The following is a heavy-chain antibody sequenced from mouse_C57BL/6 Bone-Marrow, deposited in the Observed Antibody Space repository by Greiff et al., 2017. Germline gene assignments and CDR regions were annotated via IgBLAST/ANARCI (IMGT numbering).Heavy chain of an antibody. J-gene: IGHJ2*01. D-gene: IGHD1-1*01. Sequence: QVQLQQPGAELVKPGASVKMSCKASGYTFTSYWITWVKQRPGQGLEWIGDIYPGSGSTNYNEKFKSKATLTVDTSSSTAYLQLSSLTSEDTAVYYCTTGLYGRFDYWGQGTTLTVTS. V-gene: IGHV1-55*01. CDR3: TTGLYGRFDY. CDR1: GYTFTSYW. CDR2: IYPGSGST.